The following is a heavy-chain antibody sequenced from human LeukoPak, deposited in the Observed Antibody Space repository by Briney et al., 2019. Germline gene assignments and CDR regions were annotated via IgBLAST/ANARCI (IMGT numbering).Heavy chain of an antibody. CDR2: IIPIFGTA. V-gene: IGHV1-69*05. J-gene: IGHJ4*02. CDR1: GGTFSSYA. D-gene: IGHD3-22*01. CDR3: ASAYYYDSSGYYYGY. Sequence: GASVKVSCKASGGTFSSYAISWVRQAPGQGLEWMGRIIPIFGTANYAQKFQGRVTITTDESTSTAYMELSSLRPEDTAVYYCASAYYYDSSGYYYGYWGQGTLVTVSS.